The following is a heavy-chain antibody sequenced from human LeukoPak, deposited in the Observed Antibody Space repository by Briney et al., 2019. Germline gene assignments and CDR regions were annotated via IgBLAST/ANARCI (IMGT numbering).Heavy chain of an antibody. D-gene: IGHD5-18*01. CDR2: MNPNSGNT. V-gene: IGHV1-8*01. Sequence: ASVKVSCKASGYTFTSYDINWVRQATGQGLEWMGWMNPNSGNTGYAQKFQGRVTMTRNTSISTAYMELSSLRSEDTAVYYCARVKSLLRGYSYGFAYWGQGTLVTVSS. CDR1: GYTFTSYD. CDR3: ARVKSLLRGYSYGFAY. J-gene: IGHJ4*02.